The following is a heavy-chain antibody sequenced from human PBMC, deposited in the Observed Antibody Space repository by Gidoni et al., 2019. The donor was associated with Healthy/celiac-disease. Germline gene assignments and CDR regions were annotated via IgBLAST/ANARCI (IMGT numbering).Heavy chain of an antibody. Sequence: QVQLVQSGAAVKKPGASVKVSCTASGYTFTSYYMHWARQAPGQGLEWMGIINPSGGSTSYEQKFQGRVTMTRDTSTSTVEMELSSLRSEDTAVYYCARVDYGDSYDAFDIWGQGTMVTVSS. D-gene: IGHD4-17*01. J-gene: IGHJ3*02. CDR2: INPSGGST. CDR3: ARVDYGDSYDAFDI. V-gene: IGHV1-46*01. CDR1: GYTFTSYY.